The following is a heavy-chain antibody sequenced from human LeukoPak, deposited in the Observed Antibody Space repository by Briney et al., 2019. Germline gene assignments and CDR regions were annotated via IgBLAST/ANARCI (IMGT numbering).Heavy chain of an antibody. Sequence: GGSLRLSCAASGFTFSSYAMSSVRQAPGKGLEWVSAISGSGGSTYYADSVKGRFTISRDNSKNTLYLQMNSLRAEDTAVYYCAKDRAATGTVNYFDYWGQGTLVTVSS. CDR1: GFTFSSYA. D-gene: IGHD6-13*01. CDR2: ISGSGGST. CDR3: AKDRAATGTVNYFDY. V-gene: IGHV3-23*01. J-gene: IGHJ4*02.